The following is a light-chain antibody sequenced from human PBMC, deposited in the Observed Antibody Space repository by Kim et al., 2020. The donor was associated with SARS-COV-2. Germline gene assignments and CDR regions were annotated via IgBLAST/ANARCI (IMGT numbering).Light chain of an antibody. CDR1: QSLVYSDGNTY. J-gene: IGKJ1*01. Sequence: DVVMTQSPLSLPVTLGQPASISCRSSQSLVYSDGNTYLTWFQQRPGQSPRRLIYRVSNRDSGVPDRFSGSGSGTDFTLKISRVEAEDVGVYYCMQGAHWPWTFGQGTKVDIK. CDR3: MQGAHWPWT. CDR2: RVS. V-gene: IGKV2-30*01.